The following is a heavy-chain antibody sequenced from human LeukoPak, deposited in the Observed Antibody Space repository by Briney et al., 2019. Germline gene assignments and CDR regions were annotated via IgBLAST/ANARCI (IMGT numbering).Heavy chain of an antibody. Sequence: SETLSLTCAVYGGSFSGYYWSWIRQPPGKGLEWIGEINHSGSTNYNPSLKSRVTISVDTSKNQFSLKLSSVTAADTAVYYCARRKGLISYSGSYHFDYWGQGTLVTVSS. V-gene: IGHV4-34*01. D-gene: IGHD1-26*01. CDR3: ARRKGLISYSGSYHFDY. J-gene: IGHJ4*02. CDR1: GGSFSGYY. CDR2: INHSGST.